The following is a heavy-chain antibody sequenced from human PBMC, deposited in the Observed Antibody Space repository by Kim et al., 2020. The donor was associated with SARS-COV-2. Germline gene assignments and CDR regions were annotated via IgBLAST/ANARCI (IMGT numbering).Heavy chain of an antibody. D-gene: IGHD2-15*01. Sequence: GESLKISCKGSGYSFTSHWIGWVRQMPGKGLEWMGIIYPGDSDTKYSPSFQGQVTISADKSTSTAYLQWSSLKASDSAIYYCARCAGGRCPRFDPWGQGTLVTVSS. CDR2: IYPGDSDT. V-gene: IGHV5-51*01. J-gene: IGHJ5*02. CDR1: GYSFTSHW. CDR3: ARCAGGRCPRFDP.